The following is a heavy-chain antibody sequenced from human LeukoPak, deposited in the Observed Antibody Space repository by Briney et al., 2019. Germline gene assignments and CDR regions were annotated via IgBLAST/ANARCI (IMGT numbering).Heavy chain of an antibody. J-gene: IGHJ4*02. CDR1: GFTFDDYG. CDR3: ARPRPHDYYFDL. Sequence: QTGGSLRLSCAASGFTFDDYGMSWVRQAPGKGLEWVSGINWSGVNTGYADSVKGRFTISRDNAKSSLYLQMNNLRVEDTALYYCARPRPHDYYFDLWGQGTLVTVS. CDR2: INWSGVNT. D-gene: IGHD1-1*01. V-gene: IGHV3-20*04.